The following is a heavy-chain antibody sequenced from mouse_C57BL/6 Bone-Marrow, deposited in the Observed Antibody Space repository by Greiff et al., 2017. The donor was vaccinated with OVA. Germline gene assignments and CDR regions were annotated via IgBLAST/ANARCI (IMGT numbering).Heavy chain of an antibody. Sequence: VKLQESGPGLVQPSQSLSITCTVSGFSLTSYGVHWVRQSPGKGLEWLGVIWSGGSTDYNAAFISRLSISKDNSKSQVFFKMNSLQADDTAIYYCATSTVVARAMDYWGQGTSVTVSS. CDR3: ATSTVVARAMDY. V-gene: IGHV2-2*01. CDR1: GFSLTSYG. CDR2: IWSGGST. J-gene: IGHJ4*01. D-gene: IGHD1-1*01.